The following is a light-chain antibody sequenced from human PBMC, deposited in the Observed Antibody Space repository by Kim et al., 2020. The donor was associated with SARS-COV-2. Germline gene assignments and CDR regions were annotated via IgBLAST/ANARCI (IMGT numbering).Light chain of an antibody. CDR3: QSYDSSYLVWV. Sequence: NFMLTQPHSVSESPGKTVTISCTRSSGSIASNYVEWYQQRPGSSPTTVIYEDNQRPSGVPDRFSGSIDSSSNSASLTISGMKTEDEADYYWQSYDSSYLVWVFGGATQLTGL. CDR2: EDN. J-gene: IGLJ3*02. V-gene: IGLV6-57*01. CDR1: SGSIASNY.